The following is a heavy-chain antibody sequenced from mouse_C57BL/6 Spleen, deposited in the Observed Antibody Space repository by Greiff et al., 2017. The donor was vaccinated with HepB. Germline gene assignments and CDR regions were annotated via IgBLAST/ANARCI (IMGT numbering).Heavy chain of an antibody. D-gene: IGHD2-3*01. J-gene: IGHJ4*01. V-gene: IGHV1-26*01. CDR2: INPNNGGT. CDR1: GYTFTDYY. Sequence: EVQLQQSGPELVKPGASVKISCKASGYTFTDYYMNWVKQSHGKSLEWIGDINPNNGGTSYNQKFKGKATLTVDKSSSTAYMELRSLTSEDSAVYYCSRYAYDGYYLLAMDYWGQGTSVTVSS. CDR3: SRYAYDGYYLLAMDY.